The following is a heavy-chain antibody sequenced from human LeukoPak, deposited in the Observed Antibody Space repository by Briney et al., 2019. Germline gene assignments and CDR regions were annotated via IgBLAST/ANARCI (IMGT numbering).Heavy chain of an antibody. CDR3: ARNTLGREAFDY. CDR2: IYYSGST. CDR1: GVSISSYY. D-gene: IGHD1-26*01. Sequence: SETLSLTCNVSGVSISSYYWSWIRQPPGKGLEWIGYIYYSGSTNYNPSLKSRVTISVDTSKNQFSLKLSSVTAADTAVYYCARNTLGREAFDYWGQGTLVTVSS. V-gene: IGHV4-59*01. J-gene: IGHJ4*02.